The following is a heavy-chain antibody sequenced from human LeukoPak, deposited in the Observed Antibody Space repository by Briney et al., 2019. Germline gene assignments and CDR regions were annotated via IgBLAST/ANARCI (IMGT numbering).Heavy chain of an antibody. CDR3: ARGSFKWIQLWLTPIDY. CDR1: GGSISSYY. J-gene: IGHJ4*02. V-gene: IGHV4-4*07. Sequence: SETLSLTCTVSGGSISSYYWSWIRQPAGKGLEWIGRIYTSGSTNYNPSLKSRDTMSVDTSKNQFSLKLSSVTAADTAVYYCARGSFKWIQLWLTPIDYWGQGTLVTVSS. CDR2: IYTSGST. D-gene: IGHD5-18*01.